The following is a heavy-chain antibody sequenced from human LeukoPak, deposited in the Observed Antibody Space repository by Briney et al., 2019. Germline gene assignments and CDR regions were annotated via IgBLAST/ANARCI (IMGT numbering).Heavy chain of an antibody. V-gene: IGHV1-2*02. CDR2: INPNSGGT. D-gene: IGHD6-19*01. CDR1: GYTFTGYY. J-gene: IGHJ4*02. CDR3: ARDRRGASSVNYFDY. Sequence: ASVKVSCKASGYTFTGYYIHWVRQAPGQGLEWMGWINPNSGGTNYAQKFQGRVTMTRDTSISTAYMELSSLISDDTAVYYCARDRRGASSVNYFDYWGQGTLVTVSS.